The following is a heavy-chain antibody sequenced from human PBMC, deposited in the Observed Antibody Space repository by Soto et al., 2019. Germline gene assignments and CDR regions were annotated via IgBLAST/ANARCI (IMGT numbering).Heavy chain of an antibody. CDR3: AMVDVYVTSSPQDV. CDR2: INTYNGNT. CDR1: GYTFTRYG. Sequence: QVQPVQSGAEVKNPGASVKVSCKASGYTFTRYGIGWARQAPGQGLEWMGWINTYNGNTNYAQNVQGRVTLTTDTSTSTAYMELRSLRSNDTAIYYCAMVDVYVTSSPQDVWGQGTTVIVSS. J-gene: IGHJ6*02. V-gene: IGHV1-18*01. D-gene: IGHD3-16*01.